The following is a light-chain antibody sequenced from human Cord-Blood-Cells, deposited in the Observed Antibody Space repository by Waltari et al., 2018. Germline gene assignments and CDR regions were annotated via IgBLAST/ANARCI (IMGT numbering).Light chain of an antibody. J-gene: IGLJ1*01. CDR2: EVS. CDR1: SSDVGGYNY. CDR3: SSYTSSSTYV. Sequence: QSALTQPASVSGSPGQSITISCTGTSSDVGGYNYVPWYQQHPGKAPKLRIYEVSNRPSGVSNRFSGAKAGNTASLTISGRQAEDEADYDCSSYTSSSTYVCGTGTKVTVL. V-gene: IGLV2-14*01.